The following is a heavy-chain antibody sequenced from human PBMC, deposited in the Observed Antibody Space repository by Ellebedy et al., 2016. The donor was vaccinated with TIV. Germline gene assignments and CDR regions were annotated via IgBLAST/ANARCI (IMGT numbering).Heavy chain of an antibody. CDR2: IKSKTDGGTT. CDR1: GFTFSSYG. Sequence: GGSLRLSXAASGFTFSSYGMHWVRQAPGKGLEWVGRIKSKTDGGTTDYAAPVKGRFTISRDDSKNTLYLQMNSLKTEDTAVYYCTTEGAAGILYWGQGTLVTVSS. D-gene: IGHD6-13*01. CDR3: TTEGAAGILY. J-gene: IGHJ4*02. V-gene: IGHV3-15*01.